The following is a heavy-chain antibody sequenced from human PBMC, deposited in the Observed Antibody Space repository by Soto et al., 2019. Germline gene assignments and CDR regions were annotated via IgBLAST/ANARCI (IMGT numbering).Heavy chain of an antibody. D-gene: IGHD2-8*02. CDR3: ARGEDYRWLCHYLDY. CDR2: INPDNGAA. V-gene: IGHV1-2*02. Sequence: QVQLVQSGAEVKKPGASVKVSCQVSGYTFTGYYLHWARQAPGQGLEWMGWINPDNGAANYAQQFQGRVTMTRDTSISTVYLEFSSLRSDDTAVYFCARGEDYRWLCHYLDYCGQGALVTVSS. J-gene: IGHJ4*02. CDR1: GYTFTGYY.